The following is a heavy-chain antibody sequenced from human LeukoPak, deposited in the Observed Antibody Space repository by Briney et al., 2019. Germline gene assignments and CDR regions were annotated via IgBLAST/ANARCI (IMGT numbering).Heavy chain of an antibody. Sequence: PGGSLRLSCAASGFTFSSYSMNWVRQAPGKGLEWVSSISSSSSYIYYADSVKGRFTISRDNAKNSLYLQMNSLRAEDTAVYYCATLGDIVVVVAAYFDYWGQGTLVTVSS. CDR3: ATLGDIVVVVAAYFDY. J-gene: IGHJ4*02. CDR1: GFTFSSYS. V-gene: IGHV3-21*01. CDR2: ISSSSSYI. D-gene: IGHD2-15*01.